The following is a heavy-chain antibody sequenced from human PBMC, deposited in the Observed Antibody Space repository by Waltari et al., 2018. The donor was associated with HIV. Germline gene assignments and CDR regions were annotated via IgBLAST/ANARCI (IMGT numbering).Heavy chain of an antibody. J-gene: IGHJ4*02. D-gene: IGHD6-25*01. V-gene: IGHV3-43D*04. CDR2: ISWDGTST. CDR3: AKAHSSGWTGIDY. Sequence: EVHLVESGGAAVQRGGSLSLSCPASGFDVGDYGMHWVRQAPGKGLEWVSLISWDGTSTYYADSVKGRFTISKDNNKNSLFLQMNNLRAEDTAFYYCAKAHSSGWTGIDYWGQGTLVTVSS. CDR1: GFDVGDYG.